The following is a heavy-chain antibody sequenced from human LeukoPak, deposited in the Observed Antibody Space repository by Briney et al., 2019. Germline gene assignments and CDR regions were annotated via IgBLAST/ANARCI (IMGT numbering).Heavy chain of an antibody. CDR2: TYYRSKWYN. V-gene: IGHV6-1*01. D-gene: IGHD6-13*01. CDR3: ARASSSRISYLDLGFDP. CDR1: GDSVSSNSAA. Sequence: SQTLSHTCAISGDSVSSNSAAWNWIRQSPSRGLEWLGRTYYRSKWYNDYAVSVKSRITINPDTSKNQFSLQLNSVTPEDTAVYYCARASSSRISYLDLGFDPWGQGTLVTVSS. J-gene: IGHJ5*02.